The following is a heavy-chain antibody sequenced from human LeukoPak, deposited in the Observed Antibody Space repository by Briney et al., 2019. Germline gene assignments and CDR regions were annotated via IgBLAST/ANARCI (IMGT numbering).Heavy chain of an antibody. D-gene: IGHD6-19*01. J-gene: IGHJ4*02. V-gene: IGHV4-61*09. CDR2: LYTSGST. CDR3: ARAGGSVGWYGTIDS. Sequence: SETLSLTCTVSGGSISSGSYYWTWIRQPAGKGLEWIGHLYTSGSTTYNPSLQSRVTISAGTSKNQFSLRLTSVTAADTAVYYCARAGGSVGWYGTIDSWGQGMLVTVSS. CDR1: GGSISSGSYY.